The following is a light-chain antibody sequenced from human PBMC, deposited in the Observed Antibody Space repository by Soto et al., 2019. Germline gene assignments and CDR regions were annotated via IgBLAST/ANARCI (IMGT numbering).Light chain of an antibody. CDR1: QSISTW. CDR2: DAS. J-gene: IGKJ1*01. V-gene: IGKV1-5*01. Sequence: DIQMTQSPSTVSASVGDGVTITCRASQSISTWLAWYQQKPGKAPNLLIYDASTLESGGPSGFSGSGSGTEFTLTISRLEPEDFAVYYCQQYSSSPRTFGQGTKVEIK. CDR3: QQYSSSPRT.